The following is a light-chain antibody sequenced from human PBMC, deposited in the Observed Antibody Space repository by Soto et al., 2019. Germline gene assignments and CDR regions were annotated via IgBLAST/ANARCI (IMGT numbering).Light chain of an antibody. V-gene: IGLV2-14*01. Sequence: QSVLTQPASVXGSPGEAITISCTGTSTDIGAYNYVSWYQQYTGRAQKLMIYEVNNRPSGVSNRFSGSKSGNTASLTISGLQAEDEADYYCSSFTTSSTYVVAAGTKVPVL. J-gene: IGLJ1*01. CDR1: STDIGAYNY. CDR3: SSFTTSSTYV. CDR2: EVN.